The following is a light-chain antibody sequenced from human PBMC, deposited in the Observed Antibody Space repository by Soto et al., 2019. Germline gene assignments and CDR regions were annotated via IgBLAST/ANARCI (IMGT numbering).Light chain of an antibody. CDR3: QRRSNWPQST. CDR2: DSS. J-gene: IGKJ2*01. CDR1: QSVSSY. V-gene: IGKV3-11*01. Sequence: EIVLTQSPATLSLSPGERATLSCRASQSVSSYLAWYQQKPGQAPRLLIYDSSNRATGIPARFSGSESGTDFTLSISSLEPEDFAVYYCQRRSNWPQSTFGQGTKLEIK.